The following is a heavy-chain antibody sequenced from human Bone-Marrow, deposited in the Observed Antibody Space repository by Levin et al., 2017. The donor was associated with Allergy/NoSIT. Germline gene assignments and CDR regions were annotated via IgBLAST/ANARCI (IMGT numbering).Heavy chain of an antibody. CDR2: IWYDGSQK. D-gene: IGHD2-15*01. CDR1: GFTFRSYG. J-gene: IGHJ4*02. V-gene: IGHV3-33*01. Sequence: PSETLSLTCAVSGFTFRSYGFHWVRQAPGKGLEWVAVIWYDGSQKYYADSVKDRFTISRDNSNNTVYLQMNSLRGEDTAVYYCARDPNKDDSFDYWGQGTLVTVSS. CDR3: ARDPNKDDSFDY.